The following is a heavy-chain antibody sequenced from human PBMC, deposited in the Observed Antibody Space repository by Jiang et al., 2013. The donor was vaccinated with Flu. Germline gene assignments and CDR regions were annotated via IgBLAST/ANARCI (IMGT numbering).Heavy chain of an antibody. Sequence: LLKPSETLSLTCAVYGGSVQWLLLEAGSASPQGRGLEWIGEINHSGSTNYNPSLKSRVTISVDTSKNQFSLKLSSVTAADTAVYYCAQKNYNYYFDYWGQGTLVTVSS. V-gene: IGHV4-34*01. J-gene: IGHJ4*02. CDR1: GGSVQWLL. D-gene: IGHD1-20*01. CDR3: AQKNYNYYFDY. CDR2: INHSGST.